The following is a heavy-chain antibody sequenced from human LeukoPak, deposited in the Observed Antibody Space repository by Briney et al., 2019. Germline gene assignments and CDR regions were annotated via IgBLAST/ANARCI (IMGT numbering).Heavy chain of an antibody. J-gene: IGHJ2*01. Sequence: KPSETLSLTCTVSGGSISSYYWSWIRQPPGKGLEWIGYIYYSGSTNYNPSLKSRVTISVDTSKNQFSLKLSSVTAADTAVYYCARRRYYYDSSGYRGSAPSSRVGRSSDWYFDLWGRGTLVTVSS. CDR3: ARRRYYYDSSGYRGSAPSSRVGRSSDWYFDL. CDR1: GGSISSYY. CDR2: IYYSGST. V-gene: IGHV4-59*12. D-gene: IGHD3-22*01.